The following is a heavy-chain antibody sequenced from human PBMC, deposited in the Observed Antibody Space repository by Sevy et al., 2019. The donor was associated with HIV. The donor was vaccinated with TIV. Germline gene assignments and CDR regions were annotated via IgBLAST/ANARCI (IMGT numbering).Heavy chain of an antibody. D-gene: IGHD3-10*01. CDR2: ISYDGSEK. Sequence: GGSLRLSCEASGFTFNSYGMHWVRQAPGKGLEWVAVISYDGSEKYYADSVKGRFTISREKSKNMVCVQMNSLRAEDTAVYYCARMFRSYGMDVWGQGTTVTVSS. J-gene: IGHJ6*02. CDR3: ARMFRSYGMDV. V-gene: IGHV3-30*03. CDR1: GFTFNSYG.